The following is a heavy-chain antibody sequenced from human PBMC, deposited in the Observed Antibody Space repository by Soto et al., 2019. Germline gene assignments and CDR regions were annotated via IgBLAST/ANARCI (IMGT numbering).Heavy chain of an antibody. CDR1: GYSISSGYY. V-gene: IGHV4-38-2*01. Sequence: PSETLSLTCAVSGYSISSGYYWGWIRQPPGKGLEWIGSIYHSGSTYYNPSLKSRVTISVDTSKNQFSLKLSSVTAADTAVYYCASLPPYCSGGSCYSGWFDPWGQGTLVTSPQ. CDR3: ASLPPYCSGGSCYSGWFDP. CDR2: IYHSGST. D-gene: IGHD2-15*01. J-gene: IGHJ5*02.